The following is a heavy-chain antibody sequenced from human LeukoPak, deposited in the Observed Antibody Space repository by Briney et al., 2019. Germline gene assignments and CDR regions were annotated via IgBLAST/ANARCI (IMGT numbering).Heavy chain of an antibody. CDR1: GFTFSNYA. D-gene: IGHD2/OR15-2a*01. CDR2: ISSSSSYI. V-gene: IGHV3-21*01. J-gene: IGHJ6*04. Sequence: GGSLRLSCAASGFTFSNYAMSWVRQAPGKGLEWVSSISSSSSYIYYADSVKGRFTISRDNAKNSLYLQMNSLRAEDTAVYYCARDWSSMRLDVWGKGTTVTVSS. CDR3: ARDWSSMRLDV.